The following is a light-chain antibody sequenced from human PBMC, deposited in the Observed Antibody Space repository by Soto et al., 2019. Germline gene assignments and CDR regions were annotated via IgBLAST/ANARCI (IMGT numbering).Light chain of an antibody. Sequence: ELVLPQSPGTLSLSPGERATLSCRANQSVSTTYLAWYQQTPGQAPRLLIYGASTRATGIPDRFSGSGSGTDFTLTISRLEPEDSAVYDCQDYGFSRTFGKGTNVEIK. CDR3: QDYGFSRT. J-gene: IGKJ1*01. CDR2: GAS. V-gene: IGKV3-20*01. CDR1: QSVSTTY.